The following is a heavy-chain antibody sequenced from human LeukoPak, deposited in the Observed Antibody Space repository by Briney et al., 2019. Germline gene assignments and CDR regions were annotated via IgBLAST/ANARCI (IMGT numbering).Heavy chain of an antibody. CDR1: GGSISSGDYY. CDR3: ARGPYSSGGSCYSVWFDP. CDR2: IYYSGST. Sequence: PSETLSLTCTVSGGSISSGDYYWSWIPHPPGKGLEWVGYIYYSGSTYYNPSLKSRITISVDRSKNQFSLTLSSVTAADTAVYYCARGPYSSGGSCYSVWFDPWGQGTLVTVSS. J-gene: IGHJ5*02. V-gene: IGHV4-30-4*01. D-gene: IGHD2-15*01.